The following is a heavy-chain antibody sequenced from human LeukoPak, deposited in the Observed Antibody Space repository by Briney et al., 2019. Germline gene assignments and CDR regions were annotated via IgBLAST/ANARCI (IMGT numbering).Heavy chain of an antibody. CDR2: ISSSSNYI. J-gene: IGHJ6*02. Sequence: GGSLRLSCAASGLTFSRYSMNWVRQAPGKGLEWVSCISSSSNYIYYADSVKGRFTISRDNAKNPLYLQMNSLRAEDTAVYYCARFYFGVDVWGQGTTVTVSS. V-gene: IGHV3-21*01. CDR3: ARFYFGVDV. CDR1: GLTFSRYS.